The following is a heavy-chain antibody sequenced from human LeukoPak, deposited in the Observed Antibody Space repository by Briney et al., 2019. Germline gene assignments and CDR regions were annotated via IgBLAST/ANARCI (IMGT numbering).Heavy chain of an antibody. Sequence: SETLSLTCTVSGGSISSYYWSWIRQPPGKGLEWIGYIYYSGSTNYNPSLKSRATISVDTSKNQFSLKLSSVTAADTAVYYCAREDGGRKSIHDWGQGTLVTVSS. J-gene: IGHJ4*02. CDR2: IYYSGST. CDR3: AREDGGRKSIHD. CDR1: GGSISSYY. V-gene: IGHV4-59*01. D-gene: IGHD3-16*01.